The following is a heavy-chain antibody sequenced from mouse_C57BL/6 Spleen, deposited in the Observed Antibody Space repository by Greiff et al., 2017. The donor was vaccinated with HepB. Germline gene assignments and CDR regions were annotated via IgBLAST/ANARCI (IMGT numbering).Heavy chain of an antibody. Sequence: EVQLQQSGAELVRPGASVKLSCTASGFNIKDYYMHWVKQRPEQGLEWIGRIDPEDGDTEYAPKFQGKATMTADTSSNTAYLQLSSLTSEDNAVYYCTVLLRYYYAMDYWGQGTSVTVSS. D-gene: IGHD1-1*01. CDR1: GFNIKDYY. CDR2: IDPEDGDT. V-gene: IGHV14-1*01. J-gene: IGHJ4*01. CDR3: TVLLRYYYAMDY.